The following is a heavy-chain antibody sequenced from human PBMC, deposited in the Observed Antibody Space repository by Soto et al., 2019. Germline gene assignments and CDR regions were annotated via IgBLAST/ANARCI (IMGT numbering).Heavy chain of an antibody. CDR1: GASISRDDYY. V-gene: IGHV4-31*03. Sequence: QVQLQESGPGLVKPSQTLSLTCSVSGASISRDDYYWSRIRQHPGKGLEWIAYIYSSGNSYYNPCLSSRVAISLDTSKSQFSLRLSSVTAADTGVYYCASALTGDYVGFDYWGQGTPVTVSS. D-gene: IGHD3-9*01. CDR3: ASALTGDYVGFDY. J-gene: IGHJ4*02. CDR2: IYSSGNS.